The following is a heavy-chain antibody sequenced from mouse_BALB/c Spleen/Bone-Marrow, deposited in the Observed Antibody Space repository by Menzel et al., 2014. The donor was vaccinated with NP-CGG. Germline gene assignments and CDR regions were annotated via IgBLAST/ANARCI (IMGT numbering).Heavy chain of an antibody. D-gene: IGHD2-1*01. Sequence: VQRVESGAELARPGASVQLSCKASGYTFTSYWMQWVKQRPGQGLEWIGAIYPGDGDTRYTQKFKGKATLTADKSSSTAYMQLSSFASEDSAVYYCARSGNYWYFDVRGAWTTVPVSS. V-gene: IGHV1-87*01. CDR2: IYPGDGDT. CDR1: GYTFTSYW. CDR3: ARSGNYWYFDV. J-gene: IGHJ1*01.